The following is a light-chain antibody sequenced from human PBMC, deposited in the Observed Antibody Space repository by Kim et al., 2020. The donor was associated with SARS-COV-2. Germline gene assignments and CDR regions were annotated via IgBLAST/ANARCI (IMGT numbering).Light chain of an antibody. CDR2: AAS. CDR3: LQHQTYPYT. CDR1: QGINIF. Sequence: SASVGARVTITCRASQGINIFLAWFQQKTGKVPKRLIYAASSLRSGVPSRFSGSGSGTEFTLTISSLQPEDFATYYCLQHQTYPYTFGQGTKLEI. J-gene: IGKJ2*01. V-gene: IGKV1-17*03.